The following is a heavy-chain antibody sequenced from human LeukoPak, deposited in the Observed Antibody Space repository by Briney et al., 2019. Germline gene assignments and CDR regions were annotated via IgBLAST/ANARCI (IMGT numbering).Heavy chain of an antibody. CDR1: GFTFSSYG. D-gene: IGHD3-10*01. CDR2: IRYDGSNK. Sequence: PGGSLRLSCAASGFTFSSYGMHWVRQAPGKGLEWVAFIRYDGSNKYYADSVKGRFTISRDNSKNTLYLQMNSLRAEDTAVYYCAKDWGKGYGSGSYYTDYYYYMDVWGKGTTVTISS. V-gene: IGHV3-30*02. CDR3: AKDWGKGYGSGSYYTDYYYYMDV. J-gene: IGHJ6*03.